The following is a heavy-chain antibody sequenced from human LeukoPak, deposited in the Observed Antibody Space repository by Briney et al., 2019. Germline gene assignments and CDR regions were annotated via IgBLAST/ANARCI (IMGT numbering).Heavy chain of an antibody. V-gene: IGHV3-7*01. Sequence: GGSLRLSCAASGFTFSNSWINWVRQALGKGLEWVANINPDGSQTFYLDSVKGRFTVSRDNAKHSAYLQMNSLRAEDTAVYYCARDVGGYYDFWSGYYRTYYYYYMDVWGKGTTVTVSS. CDR2: INPDGSQT. J-gene: IGHJ6*03. CDR3: ARDVGGYYDFWSGYYRTYYYYYMDV. D-gene: IGHD3-3*01. CDR1: GFTFSNSW.